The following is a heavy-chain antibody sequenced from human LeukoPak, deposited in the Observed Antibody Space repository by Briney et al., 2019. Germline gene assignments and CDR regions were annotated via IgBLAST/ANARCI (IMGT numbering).Heavy chain of an antibody. CDR3: ARGDQAPWNDGDGVLY. CDR1: GYIFTSYY. D-gene: IGHD1-1*01. CDR2: INSSGGST. J-gene: IGHJ1*01. V-gene: IGHV1-46*01. Sequence: GASVKVSCKASGYIFTSYYMHWVRQAPGHGLEWMGIINSSGGSTSYAQKFQGRVTMTRDTPTSTVYMELSSLRSEDTAVYYCARGDQAPWNDGDGVLYWGQGTLVTVSS.